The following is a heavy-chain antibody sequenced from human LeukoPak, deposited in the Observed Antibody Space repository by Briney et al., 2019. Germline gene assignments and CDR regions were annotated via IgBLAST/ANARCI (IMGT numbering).Heavy chain of an antibody. CDR2: ISWNSGSM. V-gene: IGHV3-9*01. J-gene: IGHJ3*01. CDR1: GFTFDDYA. Sequence: PGRSLRLSCVVSGFTFDDYAMHWVRQAPGKGLEWVSGISWNSGSMVYADSVKGRFTISRDNAKISLYLQMNSLRAEDTALYYCAKDTSSWLIFDAFYFWGQGTMVTVSS. D-gene: IGHD6-13*01. CDR3: AKDTSSWLIFDAFYF.